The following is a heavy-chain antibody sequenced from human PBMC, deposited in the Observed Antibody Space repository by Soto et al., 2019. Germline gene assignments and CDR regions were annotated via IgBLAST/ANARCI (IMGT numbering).Heavy chain of an antibody. J-gene: IGHJ4*02. V-gene: IGHV1-24*01. Sequence: ASVKVSCKVSGYTLTELSMHWVRQAPGKGLEWMGGFDPEDGETIYAQKSQGRVTMTEDTSTDTAYMELSSLRSEDTAVYYCATAPRYTVAIGYDYWGQGTLVTVSS. D-gene: IGHD5-12*01. CDR3: ATAPRYTVAIGYDY. CDR1: GYTLTELS. CDR2: FDPEDGET.